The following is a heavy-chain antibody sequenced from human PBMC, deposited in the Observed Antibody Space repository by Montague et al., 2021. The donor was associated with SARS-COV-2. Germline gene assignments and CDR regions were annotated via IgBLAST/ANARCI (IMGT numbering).Heavy chain of an antibody. D-gene: IGHD2-2*01. V-gene: IGHV4-59*08. Sequence: SETLSLTCTVSGGSISSYYWSWIRQPPGKGLEWIGYIYYGGSTNYNPSLKSRVTISVDTSKNQFSLKLSSVTAADTAVYYCARRALGYCSSTSCETAFDIWGQGTMVTVSS. CDR3: ARRALGYCSSTSCETAFDI. CDR1: GGSISSYY. J-gene: IGHJ3*02. CDR2: IYYGGST.